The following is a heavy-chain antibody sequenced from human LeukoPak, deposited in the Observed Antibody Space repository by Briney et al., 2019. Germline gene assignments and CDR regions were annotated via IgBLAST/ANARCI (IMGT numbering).Heavy chain of an antibody. V-gene: IGHV3-48*03. J-gene: IGHJ4*02. Sequence: GGSLRLSCAASGFTFSSYEMNWVRQAPGKGLEWVSYISSSGSTIYYADSVKGRFTISRDNAKNSLYLQMNSLRAEDTAVYYCARERKGYGPWYFDYWGQGTLVTVSS. D-gene: IGHD5-18*01. CDR1: GFTFSSYE. CDR3: ARERKGYGPWYFDY. CDR2: ISSSGSTI.